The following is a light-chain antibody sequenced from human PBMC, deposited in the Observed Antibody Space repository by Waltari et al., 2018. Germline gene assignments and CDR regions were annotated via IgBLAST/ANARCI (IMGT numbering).Light chain of an antibody. CDR2: GAS. CDR1: QNIGNY. CDR3: QHHVRLPAT. V-gene: IGKV3-20*01. J-gene: IGKJ1*01. Sequence: IVLTQSPGTLSLSPGGRATLTCRASQNIGNYFAWYKQKPGQAHRLLIYGASSRAAGIPDRFSGSGSGADFSLTISRLEPEDFAVYYCQHHVRLPATFGQGTKV.